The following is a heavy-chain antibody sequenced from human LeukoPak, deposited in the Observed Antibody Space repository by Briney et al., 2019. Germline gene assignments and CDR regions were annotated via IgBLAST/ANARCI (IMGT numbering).Heavy chain of an antibody. CDR3: ARVGSNCSGGSCYLNWFDP. CDR1: GGSFSGYY. CDR2: INHSGST. Sequence: SETLSLTCAVYGGSFSGYYWSWIRQTPGKGLEWIGGINHSGSTSYNPSLMSRVTISVDTSKNQFSLKLSSVTAADTAVYYCARVGSNCSGGSCYLNWFDPWGQGTLVTVSS. J-gene: IGHJ5*02. V-gene: IGHV4-34*01. D-gene: IGHD2-15*01.